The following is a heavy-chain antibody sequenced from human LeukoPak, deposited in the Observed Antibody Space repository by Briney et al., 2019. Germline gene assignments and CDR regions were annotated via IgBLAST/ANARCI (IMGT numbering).Heavy chain of an antibody. Sequence: GGSLRLSCAASGFTFSSYAMSWVRQAPGKGLEWVSAISGSGGSTYYADSVKGRFTISRDNSKNTLYLQMNSLRAEDTAVYYCAKAGYTEYYYDSSGYPPAYWGQGTLVTVSS. CDR3: AKAGYTEYYYDSSGYPPAY. D-gene: IGHD3-22*01. V-gene: IGHV3-23*01. J-gene: IGHJ4*02. CDR2: ISGSGGST. CDR1: GFTFSSYA.